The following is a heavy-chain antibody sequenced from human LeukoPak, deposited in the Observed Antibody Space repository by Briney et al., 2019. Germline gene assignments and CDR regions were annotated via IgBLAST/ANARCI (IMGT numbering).Heavy chain of an antibody. V-gene: IGHV1-2*02. J-gene: IGHJ6*03. D-gene: IGHD3-22*01. CDR2: INPNSGGT. CDR3: ARAYYDSSGYPMDYYYYIDV. Sequence: ASVKVSCKASGYTFTGYYMHWVRQAPGQGLEWMGWINPNSGGTNYAQKFQGRVTMTRDTSISTAYMELSRLRSDDTAVYYCARAYYDSSGYPMDYYYYIDVWGKGTTVTVSS. CDR1: GYTFTGYY.